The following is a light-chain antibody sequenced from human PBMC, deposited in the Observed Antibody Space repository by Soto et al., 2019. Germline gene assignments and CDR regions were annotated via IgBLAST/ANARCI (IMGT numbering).Light chain of an antibody. V-gene: IGKV3-20*01. J-gene: IGKJ3*01. CDR2: AAS. CDR3: QQYGSSPCT. CDR1: QSLSDN. Sequence: VLTQFSDILAESLGQTVTLSCRASQSLSDNVAWYQQKPGQAPRLLIYAASTRATGVPDRFSGSGSGTDFALTISRLETEDFAVYYCQQYGSSPCTFGPGTKVDI.